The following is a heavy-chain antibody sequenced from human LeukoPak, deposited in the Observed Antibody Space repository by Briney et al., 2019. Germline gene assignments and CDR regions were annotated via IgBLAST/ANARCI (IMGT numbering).Heavy chain of an antibody. CDR1: GYTLTELS. J-gene: IGHJ4*02. CDR2: FDPEDGET. D-gene: IGHD2-2*01. V-gene: IGHV1-24*01. CDR3: ATHLRYCGSTSCYLFDY. Sequence: ASVKVSCKVSGYTLTELSMHWVRQAPGKGLEWMGGFDPEDGETIYAQKFQGRVTMTEDTSTDTAYMELSSLRSEDTAVYYCATHLRYCGSTSCYLFDYWGQGTLVTVSS.